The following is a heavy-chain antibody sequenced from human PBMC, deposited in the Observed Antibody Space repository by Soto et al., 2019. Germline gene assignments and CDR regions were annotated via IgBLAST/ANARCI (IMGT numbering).Heavy chain of an antibody. CDR3: ARVSRGSSWYFLDY. CDR1: GGSFSGYY. V-gene: IGHV4-34*01. Sequence: PSETLSLTCAVYGGSFSGYYWSWIRQPPGKGLEWIGEINHSGSTNYNPSLKSRVTISVDTSKNHFSLKLSSVTAADTALYYCARVSRGSSWYFLDYWGQGTLVTVSS. D-gene: IGHD6-13*01. CDR2: INHSGST. J-gene: IGHJ4*02.